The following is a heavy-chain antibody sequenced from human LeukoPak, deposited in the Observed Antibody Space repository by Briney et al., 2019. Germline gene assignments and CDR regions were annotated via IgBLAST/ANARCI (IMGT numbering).Heavy chain of an antibody. Sequence: SETLSLTCAVYGGSFSGYYWSWIRQPPGKGLEWIGEINHIGSTNYNPSLKSRVTISVDTSKNQFSLRLNSVSAADTAVYYCVRGPYGSGISNWFDPWGQGTQVIVSS. CDR3: VRGPYGSGISNWFDP. J-gene: IGHJ5*02. V-gene: IGHV4-34*01. D-gene: IGHD3-10*01. CDR2: INHIGST. CDR1: GGSFSGYY.